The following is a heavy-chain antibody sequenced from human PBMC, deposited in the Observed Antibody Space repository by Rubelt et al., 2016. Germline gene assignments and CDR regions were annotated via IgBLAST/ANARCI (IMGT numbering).Heavy chain of an antibody. CDR1: SSNY. CDR2: IYSGGST. CDR3: ARRYGVVDYFDY. D-gene: IGHD4-17*01. J-gene: IGHJ4*02. Sequence: SSNYMSWVRQAPGKGLEWVSVIYSGGSTYYADSVKGRFTISRDNSKNTLYLQMNSLRAEDTAVYYCARRYGVVDYFDYWGQGTLVTVSS. V-gene: IGHV3-66*04.